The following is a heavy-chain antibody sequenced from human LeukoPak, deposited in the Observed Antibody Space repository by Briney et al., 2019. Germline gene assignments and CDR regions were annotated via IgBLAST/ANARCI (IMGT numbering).Heavy chain of an antibody. V-gene: IGHV4-59*08. Sequence: PSETLSFTCTVSGGSISSYYWSWIRQPRGKGLEWIGYIYYSGSTNYNPSLKSRVTISVDTSKNQFSLKLSSVTAADTAVYYCASLRVVPTNLPTTFDYWGQGTLVTVSS. CDR1: GGSISSYY. D-gene: IGHD2-8*01. CDR2: IYYSGST. CDR3: ASLRVVPTNLPTTFDY. J-gene: IGHJ4*02.